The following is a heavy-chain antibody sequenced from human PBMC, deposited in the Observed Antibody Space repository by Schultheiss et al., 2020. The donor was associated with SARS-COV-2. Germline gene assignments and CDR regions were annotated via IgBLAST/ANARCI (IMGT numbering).Heavy chain of an antibody. CDR1: GGSMSLYY. CDR2: IYYSGST. Sequence: SETLSLSCTVSGGSMSLYYWNWIRQPPGKGLEWIGSIYYSGSTNYNPSLKSRVTISVDTSKNQFSLKLSSVTAADTAVYYCARAQGGYLSYYYYYMDVWGKGTTVTVSS. V-gene: IGHV4-59*01. D-gene: IGHD3-22*01. J-gene: IGHJ6*03. CDR3: ARAQGGYLSYYYYYMDV.